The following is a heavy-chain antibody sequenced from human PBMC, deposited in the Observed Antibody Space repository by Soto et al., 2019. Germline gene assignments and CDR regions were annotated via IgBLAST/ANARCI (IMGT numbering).Heavy chain of an antibody. V-gene: IGHV1-8*01. D-gene: IGHD3-9*01. CDR3: ARGKLRYFDWLLSTKKPYGMDV. CDR2: KNPKRGKK. J-gene: IGHJ6*02. CDR1: GYTFITYV. Sequence: ALMKVPFTPSGYTFITYVINCVILVAAPRLEMIVWKNPKRGKKGYAQKFQGRVNMTRNPSISTAYMELCSLRSEDPAVYYCARGKLRYFDWLLSTKKPYGMDVWGQGTTVTVSS.